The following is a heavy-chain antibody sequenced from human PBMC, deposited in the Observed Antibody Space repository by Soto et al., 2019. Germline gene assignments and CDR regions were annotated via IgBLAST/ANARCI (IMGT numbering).Heavy chain of an antibody. Sequence: QVKLQESSPGLVKPSGTLSLTCAVSGGSISSSNWWTWVRQSPGKGLEWIGEISHTGSTNYSPSLKSRVTISVDKSKNQYDLKVNSVTAADTAFYYCARHWDDHFYGMDVKGQGTTVSGSS. D-gene: IGHD1-1*01. CDR2: ISHTGST. CDR1: GGSISSSNW. J-gene: IGHJ6*02. V-gene: IGHV4-4*02. CDR3: ARHWDDHFYGMDV.